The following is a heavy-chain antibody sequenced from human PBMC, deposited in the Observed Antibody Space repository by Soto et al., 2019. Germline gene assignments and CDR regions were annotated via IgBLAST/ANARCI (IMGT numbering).Heavy chain of an antibody. CDR1: GGTFSSYA. Sequence: RASVKVSCKASGGTFSSYAISWVRQAPGQGLEWMGGIIPIFGTANYAQKFQGRVTITADESTSTAYMELSSLRSEDTAVYYCAREVGASTRWFDPWGQGTLVTVSS. CDR3: AREVGASTRWFDP. CDR2: IIPIFGTA. D-gene: IGHD1-26*01. V-gene: IGHV1-69*13. J-gene: IGHJ5*02.